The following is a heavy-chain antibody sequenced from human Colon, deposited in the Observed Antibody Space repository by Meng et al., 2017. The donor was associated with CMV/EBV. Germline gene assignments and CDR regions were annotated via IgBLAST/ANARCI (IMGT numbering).Heavy chain of an antibody. J-gene: IGHJ4*02. CDR3: AKDNGWLSAY. D-gene: IGHD3-22*01. Sequence: LSVAASGFTLSSSSMSWVRQAPGKGVEWVSGISGTATSTYYADSVKGRFTISRDNSKNTLYLQMNSLRADDTAVYYCAKDNGWLSAYWGQGTLVTVSS. CDR1: GFTLSSSS. V-gene: IGHV3-23*01. CDR2: ISGTATST.